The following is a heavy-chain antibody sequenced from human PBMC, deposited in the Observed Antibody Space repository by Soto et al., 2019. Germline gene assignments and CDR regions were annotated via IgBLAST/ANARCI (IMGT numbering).Heavy chain of an antibody. D-gene: IGHD6-19*01. CDR2: IIPILGIP. CDR3: AKGAGAGTLWY. J-gene: IGHJ4*02. CDR1: GGTFISYT. Sequence: QVQLVQSGAEVKKPGSSVKVSCKASGGTFISYTISWGRQAPGQGLEWMGRIIPILGIPNYAQKFQGRVTITADKSTSTAYMELSSLRSEDTAVYYCAKGAGAGTLWYWGQGTLVSVSS. V-gene: IGHV1-69*02.